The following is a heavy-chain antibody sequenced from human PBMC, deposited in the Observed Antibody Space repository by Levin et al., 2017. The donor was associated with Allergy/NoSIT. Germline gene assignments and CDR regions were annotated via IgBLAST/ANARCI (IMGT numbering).Heavy chain of an antibody. CDR3: ARGLTFGGVIVTRPHNWFDP. V-gene: IGHV1-2*02. CDR1: GYTFTGYY. D-gene: IGHD3-16*02. J-gene: IGHJ5*02. CDR2: INPNSGGT. Sequence: PGGSLRLSCKASGYTFTGYYMHWVRQAPGQGLEWMGWINPNSGGTNYAQKFQGRVTMTRDTSISTAYMELSRLRSDDTAVYYCARGLTFGGVIVTRPHNWFDPWGQGTLVTVSS.